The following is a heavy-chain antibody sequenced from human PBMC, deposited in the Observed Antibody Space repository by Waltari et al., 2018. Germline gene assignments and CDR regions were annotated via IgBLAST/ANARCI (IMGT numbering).Heavy chain of an antibody. Sequence: QVQLQESGPGLVKPSGTLSLTCAVSGGSISSRNWWIWVRAPPGTGREGLGAICHGGSTNNDPSLKSRVTITVDKSKNQYALKLSSVTAADTAVYYCARDHRGWNRKTLDYWGQGTLVTVSS. V-gene: IGHV4-4*02. D-gene: IGHD1-1*01. CDR1: GGSISSRNW. CDR2: ICHGGST. J-gene: IGHJ4*02. CDR3: ARDHRGWNRKTLDY.